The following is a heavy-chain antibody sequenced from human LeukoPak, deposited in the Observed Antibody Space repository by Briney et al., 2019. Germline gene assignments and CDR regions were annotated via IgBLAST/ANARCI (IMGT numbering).Heavy chain of an antibody. J-gene: IGHJ4*02. Sequence: SVKVSCKASGGTFSSYYISWVRQAPGQGLEWMGGIIPIFGTANYAQKFQGRVTIAADKSTSTAYMELSSLRSEDTAVYYCARDSGNYYYFVCWVQGTLVTVSS. CDR3: ARDSGNYYYFVC. V-gene: IGHV1-69*06. D-gene: IGHD1-26*01. CDR1: GGTFSSYY. CDR2: IIPIFGTA.